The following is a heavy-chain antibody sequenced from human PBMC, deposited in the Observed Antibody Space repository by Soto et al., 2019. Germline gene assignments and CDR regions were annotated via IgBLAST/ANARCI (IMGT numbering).Heavy chain of an antibody. D-gene: IGHD1-26*01. CDR1: GFTFSSYY. Sequence: GGSLRLSCAASGFTFSSYYMSWVRQAQGKGLEWVANVNEDGSEKYYVDSVKGRFTVSRDNAKNSLYLQMNSLRAEDTAVYYCANWGGARSVYWGQGTLVTVSS. CDR3: ANWGGARSVY. CDR2: VNEDGSEK. J-gene: IGHJ4*02. V-gene: IGHV3-7*01.